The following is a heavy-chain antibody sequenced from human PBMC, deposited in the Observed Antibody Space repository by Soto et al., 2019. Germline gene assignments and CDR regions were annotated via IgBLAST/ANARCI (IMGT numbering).Heavy chain of an antibody. CDR2: ISAAGDP. V-gene: IGHV3-13*05. J-gene: IGHJ6*02. CDR3: ARTDRDFYGLDV. Sequence: EVQLVESGGGLVQPGGSLRLSCEASGFTFSNYDMHWVRQGTGKGLEWVSGISAAGDPDYADSVEGRFTISRENAQNSFFLQMNSLRVGDTAVYYCARTDRDFYGLDVCGQGTTVIVSS. CDR1: GFTFSNYD.